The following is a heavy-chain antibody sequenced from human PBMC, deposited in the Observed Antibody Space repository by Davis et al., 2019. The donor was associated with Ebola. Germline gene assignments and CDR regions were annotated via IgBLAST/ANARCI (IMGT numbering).Heavy chain of an antibody. J-gene: IGHJ6*02. CDR1: GFTFSTYS. CDR2: ISGSGGST. V-gene: IGHV3-23*01. D-gene: IGHD4-17*01. Sequence: GESLKISCAASGFTFSTYSMSWVRQAPGKGLEWVSAISGSGGSTYYADSVKGRFTISRDNSKNTLYLQMNSLRAEDTAVYYCAKAIHDYGDLIVYYYGMDVWGQGTTVTVSS. CDR3: AKAIHDYGDLIVYYYGMDV.